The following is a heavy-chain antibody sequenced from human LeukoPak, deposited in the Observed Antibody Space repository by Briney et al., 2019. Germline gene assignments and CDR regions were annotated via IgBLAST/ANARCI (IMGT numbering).Heavy chain of an antibody. D-gene: IGHD3-3*01. Sequence: GGSLRLSCAASGFTFSSYAMSWVRQAPGKGLEWGSAISGSGGSTYYADSVKGRFTISRDNSKNTLYLQMNSLRAEDTAVYYCAKESYSDFWSGYEVNWFDPWGQGTLVTVSS. CDR3: AKESYSDFWSGYEVNWFDP. CDR2: ISGSGGST. CDR1: GFTFSSYA. J-gene: IGHJ5*02. V-gene: IGHV3-23*01.